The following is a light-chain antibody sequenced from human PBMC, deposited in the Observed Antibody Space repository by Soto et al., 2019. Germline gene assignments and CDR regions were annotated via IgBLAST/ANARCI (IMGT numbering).Light chain of an antibody. Sequence: QSALTQPASVSGSRGQSITISCTGTSSDVGGYNYVSWYQQHPGKAPKLMIYDVSNRPSGVSNRFSGSKSGNTASLTISGLQAEDEADYYSSSYTSSSTLLYVFGTGTKVTVL. CDR2: DVS. CDR1: SSDVGGYNY. J-gene: IGLJ1*01. CDR3: SSYTSSSTLLYV. V-gene: IGLV2-14*01.